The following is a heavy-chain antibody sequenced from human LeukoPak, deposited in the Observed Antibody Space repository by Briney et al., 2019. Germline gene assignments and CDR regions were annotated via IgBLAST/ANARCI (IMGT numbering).Heavy chain of an antibody. CDR1: GGSISSGSYY. CDR3: ARDWRGDDAFDI. CDR2: IYTSGST. D-gene: IGHD3-16*01. V-gene: IGHV4-61*02. J-gene: IGHJ3*02. Sequence: SQTLSLTCTVSGGSISSGSYYWSWIRQPAGKGLEWIGRIYTSGSTNYNPSLKSRVTISVDTSKNQFSLKLSSVTAADTAVYYCARDWRGDDAFDIWGQGTMVTVSS.